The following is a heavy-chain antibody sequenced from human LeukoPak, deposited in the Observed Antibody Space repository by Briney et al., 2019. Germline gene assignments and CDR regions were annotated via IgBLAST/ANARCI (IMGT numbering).Heavy chain of an antibody. CDR3: ARHGIAAAGTFDY. Sequence: SETLSLTCTVSGGSISSSVYYWSWIRQPPGKGLEWIGEINHSGSTNYNPSLKSRVTISVDTSKNQFSLKLSSVTAADTAVYYCARHGIAAAGTFDYWGQGTLVTVSS. V-gene: IGHV4-39*01. D-gene: IGHD6-13*01. CDR2: INHSGST. J-gene: IGHJ4*02. CDR1: GGSISSSVYY.